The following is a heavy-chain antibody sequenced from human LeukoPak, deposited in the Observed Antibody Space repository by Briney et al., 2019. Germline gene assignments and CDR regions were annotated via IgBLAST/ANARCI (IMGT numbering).Heavy chain of an antibody. CDR2: INPDGSIK. J-gene: IGHJ4*02. V-gene: IGHV3-7*01. Sequence: GGSLRLSYVASGFTFGHHFMSWVRQAPGGGLEWVANINPDGSIKFHADSVKGRFTISRDNARNSAYLQMNSLRGEDTAVYYCARAVDVADYWGQGTLVTVSS. CDR3: ARAVDVADY. D-gene: IGHD3-16*01. CDR1: GFTFGHHF.